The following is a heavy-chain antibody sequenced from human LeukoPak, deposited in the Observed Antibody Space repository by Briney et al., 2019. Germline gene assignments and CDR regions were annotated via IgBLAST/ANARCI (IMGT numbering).Heavy chain of an antibody. CDR3: AKDMGPSLPPSYSSGWYPPWGITYDAFDI. CDR2: ISPDGITT. Sequence: QPGGSLRLSCAASGFTFTKYWMPWVRQAPGERLMWLSDISPDGITTAYADSVKGRFTISRDNAKNSLYLQMNSLRAEDTALYYCAKDMGPSLPPSYSSGWYPPWGITYDAFDIWGQGTMVTVSS. CDR1: GFTFTKYW. D-gene: IGHD6-19*01. J-gene: IGHJ3*02. V-gene: IGHV3-74*01.